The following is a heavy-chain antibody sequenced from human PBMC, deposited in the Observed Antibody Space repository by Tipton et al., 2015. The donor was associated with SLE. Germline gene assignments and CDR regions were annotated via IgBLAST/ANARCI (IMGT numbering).Heavy chain of an antibody. CDR2: IWYDGSNK. J-gene: IGHJ3*02. CDR1: GFTFSNYG. D-gene: IGHD6-19*01. CDR3: ARDRVAGHSDAFDI. V-gene: IGHV3-33*01. Sequence: SLRLSCAASGFTFSNYGMHWVRQAPGKGLEWVAVIWYDGSNKYYADSVKGRFTISRDNSKNTLHLQMSSLRAEDTAVYYCARDRVAGHSDAFDIWGQGTMVTVSS.